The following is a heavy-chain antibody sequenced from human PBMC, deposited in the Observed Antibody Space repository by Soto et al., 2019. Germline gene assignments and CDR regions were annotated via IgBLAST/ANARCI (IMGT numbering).Heavy chain of an antibody. Sequence: PSETLSLTCTVTGGTISGYSWDWIRQAPGRGLEWIGYVYPSGATYYNPSFRGRLTLSIDRSKNQFSLKLTSVTAADTAVYYCARGNGSKVLDHWGQGTRVTVSS. D-gene: IGHD6-13*01. CDR2: VYPSGAT. CDR1: GGTISGYS. J-gene: IGHJ4*02. V-gene: IGHV4-30-2*01. CDR3: ARGNGSKVLDH.